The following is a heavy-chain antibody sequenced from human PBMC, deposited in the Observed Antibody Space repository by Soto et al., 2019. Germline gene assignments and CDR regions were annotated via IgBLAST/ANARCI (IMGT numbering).Heavy chain of an antibody. CDR3: AREGALYSSPRDYYYYMDV. CDR1: GGSISSGGYY. Sequence: QVQLQESGPGLVKPSQTLSLTCTVSGGSISSGGYYWSWIRQHPGKGLEWIGYIYYSGSTYYNASLKSRVTISGDTSKNQFSLKLSSVTAADTAVYYCAREGALYSSPRDYYYYMDVWGKGTTVTVSS. V-gene: IGHV4-31*03. J-gene: IGHJ6*03. D-gene: IGHD6-13*01. CDR2: IYYSGST.